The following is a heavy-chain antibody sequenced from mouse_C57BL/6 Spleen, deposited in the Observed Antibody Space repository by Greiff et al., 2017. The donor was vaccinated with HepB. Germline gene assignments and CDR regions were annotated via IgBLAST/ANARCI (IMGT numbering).Heavy chain of an antibody. CDR3: ARSAQVYFDY. V-gene: IGHV1-50*01. D-gene: IGHD3-2*02. Sequence: QVQLQQPGAELVKPGASVKLSCKASGYTFTSYWMQWVKQRPGQGLEWIGEIDPSDSYTNYNQKFKGKATLTVDTSSSTAYMQLSSLTSEDSAVYYCARSAQVYFDYWGQGTTLTVSS. J-gene: IGHJ2*01. CDR1: GYTFTSYW. CDR2: IDPSDSYT.